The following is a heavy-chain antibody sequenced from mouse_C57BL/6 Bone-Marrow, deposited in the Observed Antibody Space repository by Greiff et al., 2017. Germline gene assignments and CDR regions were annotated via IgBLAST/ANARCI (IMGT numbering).Heavy chain of an antibody. CDR2: INPSNGGT. Sequence: QVQLKQPGTELVKPGASVKLSCKASGYTFTSYWMHWVKQRPGQGLEWIGNINPSNGGTNYNEKFKSKATLTVDKSSSTAYMQLSSLTSEDAAVDYCARSGGWLLRRFYYAMDYWGQGTSVTVSS. CDR1: GYTFTSYW. V-gene: IGHV1-53*01. J-gene: IGHJ4*01. D-gene: IGHD2-3*01. CDR3: ARSGGWLLRRFYYAMDY.